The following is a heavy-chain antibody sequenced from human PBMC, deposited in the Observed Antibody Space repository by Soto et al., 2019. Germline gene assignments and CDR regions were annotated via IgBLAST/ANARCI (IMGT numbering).Heavy chain of an antibody. Sequence: SETLSLTCTVSGGSISSGDYYWSWIRQPPGKGLEWIGYIYYSGSTYYNPSLKSRVTISVDTSKNQFSLKLSSVTAADTAVYYCARDANYYYYGMDVWGQGPTVTVSS. V-gene: IGHV4-30-4*01. CDR2: IYYSGST. CDR3: ARDANYYYYGMDV. CDR1: GGSISSGDYY. J-gene: IGHJ6*02.